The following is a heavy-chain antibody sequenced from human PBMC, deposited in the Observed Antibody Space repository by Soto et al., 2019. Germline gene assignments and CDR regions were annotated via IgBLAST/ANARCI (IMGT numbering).Heavy chain of an antibody. CDR2: ISAYNGNT. V-gene: IGHV1-18*01. CDR3: ARDATLTNYDFWSGYHYAFDI. D-gene: IGHD3-3*01. Sequence: ASVKVSCKASGYTFTSYGISWVRQAPGQGLEWMGWISAYNGNTNYAQKLQGRVTMTTDTSTSTAYMELRSLRSDDTAVYYCARDATLTNYDFWSGYHYAFDIWGQGTMVTVSS. J-gene: IGHJ3*02. CDR1: GYTFTSYG.